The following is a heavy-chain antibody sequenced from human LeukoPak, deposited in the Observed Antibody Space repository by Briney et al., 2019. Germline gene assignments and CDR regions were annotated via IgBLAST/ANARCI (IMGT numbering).Heavy chain of an antibody. V-gene: IGHV4-59*01. CDR2: IYYSGST. Sequence: SETLSLTCTVSGGSISSYYWSWLRQPPGKGLEGLGYIYYSGSTNYNPSLKSRVTMSVDTSKNQCSLKLSSVTAADTAVYYCARRVWATSISRDAFDIWGQGTMVTVSS. J-gene: IGHJ3*02. D-gene: IGHD1-26*01. CDR3: ARRVWATSISRDAFDI. CDR1: GGSISSYY.